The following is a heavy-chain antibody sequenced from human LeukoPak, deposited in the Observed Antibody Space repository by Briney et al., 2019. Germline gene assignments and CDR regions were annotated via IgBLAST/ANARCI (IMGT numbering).Heavy chain of an antibody. J-gene: IGHJ3*02. V-gene: IGHV1-69*05. CDR2: IIPIFGTA. CDR3: ARDRVSSGWVDAFDI. CDR1: GGTFSSYA. Sequence: SVKVSCKASGGTFSSYAISWVRQAPGQGLEWMGGIIPIFGTANYAQKFQGRVTITTDESTSTAYMELSSLRSEDTAVYYCARDRVSSGWVDAFDIWGQVTMVTVSS. D-gene: IGHD6-19*01.